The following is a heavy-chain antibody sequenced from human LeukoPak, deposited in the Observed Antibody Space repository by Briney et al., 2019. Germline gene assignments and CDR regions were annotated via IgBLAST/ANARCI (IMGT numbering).Heavy chain of an antibody. D-gene: IGHD3-22*01. CDR2: IYYSGST. J-gene: IGHJ4*02. V-gene: IGHV4-31*03. Sequence: SETLSLTCTVSGGSISSGGYYWSWIRQHPGKGLEWIGYIYYSGSTYYNPSLKSRVTISVDTSKNQFSLKLSSVTAADTAVYYCARLGDYYDSSGYSKLGSYYFDYWGQGTLDTVSS. CDR3: ARLGDYYDSSGYSKLGSYYFDY. CDR1: GGSISSGGYY.